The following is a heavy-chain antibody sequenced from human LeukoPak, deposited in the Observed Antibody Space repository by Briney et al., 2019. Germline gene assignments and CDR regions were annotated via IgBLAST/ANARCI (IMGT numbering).Heavy chain of an antibody. CDR1: GFTFSSYG. D-gene: IGHD3-3*01. CDR2: IWYDGSNK. CDR3: AREGVDFWSGVLSFDY. Sequence: GGSLRLSCAASGFTFSSYGMHWVRQAPGKGPEWAAVIWYDGSNKYYADSVKGRFTISRDNSKNTLYLQMNSLRAEDTAVYYCAREGVDFWSGVLSFDYWGQGTLVTVSS. J-gene: IGHJ4*02. V-gene: IGHV3-33*01.